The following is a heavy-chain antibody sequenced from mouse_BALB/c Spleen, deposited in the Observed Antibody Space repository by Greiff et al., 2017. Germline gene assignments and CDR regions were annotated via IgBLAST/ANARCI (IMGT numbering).Heavy chain of an antibody. D-gene: IGHD2-4*01. J-gene: IGHJ3*01. CDR3: ARRGDYDDGFAY. CDR2: ISNGGGST. CDR1: GFTFSSYT. Sequence: EVQLVESGGGLVQPGGSLKLSCAASGFTFSSYTMSWVRQTPEKRLEWVAYISNGGGSTYYPDTVKGRFTISRDNAKNTLYLKMSSLKSEDTAMDYCARRGDYDDGFAYWGQGTLVTVSA. V-gene: IGHV5-12-2*01.